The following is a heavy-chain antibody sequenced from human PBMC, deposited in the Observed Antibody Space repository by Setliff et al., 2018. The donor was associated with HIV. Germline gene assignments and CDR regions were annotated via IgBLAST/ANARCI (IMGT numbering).Heavy chain of an antibody. J-gene: IGHJ4*02. Sequence: PSETLSLTCTVSGGSISSSSYYWGWIRQPPGQGLEWIGSIYYSGSTLYNPSLKSRVTISVDTSKNQFSLKLSSVTAADTAVYYCARRGRIAVAGGFDYWGQGTLVTVSS. CDR2: IYYSGST. CDR3: ARRGRIAVAGGFDY. V-gene: IGHV4-39*01. CDR1: GGSISSSSYY. D-gene: IGHD6-19*01.